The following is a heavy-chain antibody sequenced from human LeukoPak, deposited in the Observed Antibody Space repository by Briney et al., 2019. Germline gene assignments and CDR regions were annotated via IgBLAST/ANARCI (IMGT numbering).Heavy chain of an antibody. V-gene: IGHV3-21*04. D-gene: IGHD6-19*01. CDR1: GFTFSSYS. J-gene: IGHJ4*02. CDR2: ISSSSSYI. Sequence: GGSLRLSCAASGFTFSSYSMNWVRQAPGKGLEWVSSISSSSSYIYYADSVKGRFTISRDNSKNTLYLQMNNLRAEDTAVFYCAKVPRGQWLYDYWGQGILVTVSS. CDR3: AKVPRGQWLYDY.